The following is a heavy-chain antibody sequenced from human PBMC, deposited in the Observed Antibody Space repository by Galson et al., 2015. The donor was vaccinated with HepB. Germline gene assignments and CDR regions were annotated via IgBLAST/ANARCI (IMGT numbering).Heavy chain of an antibody. CDR1: GGTVSSYA. D-gene: IGHD4-17*01. CDR3: ARGLEAVTYYYYYGMDL. V-gene: IGHV1-69*13. CDR2: IIPGFGTA. J-gene: IGHJ6*02. Sequence: SVKVSCKASGGTVSSYAISWVRQAPGQGLEWMGGIIPGFGTANYAQKFQDRVTITADESTSTAYMELSSLRSEDTAVYYCARGLEAVTYYYYYGMDLWGQGTTVTVSS.